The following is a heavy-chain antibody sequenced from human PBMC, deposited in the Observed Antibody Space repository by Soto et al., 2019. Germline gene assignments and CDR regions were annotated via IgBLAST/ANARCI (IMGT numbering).Heavy chain of an antibody. V-gene: IGHV1-69*12. J-gene: IGHJ4*02. D-gene: IGHD2-15*01. Sequence: QVQLVQSGAEVKQPGSSLKVSCKSSGGTFSSYAISWVRQAPGQGLEWLGGIIPIFNKVNYAQKSQGRVTLTADDSTSTAYMELSSLRSDDTAVYYCARAPIRLCSGDNCYSGLDSWGQGTLVIVSS. CDR2: IIPIFNKV. CDR3: ARAPIRLCSGDNCYSGLDS. CDR1: GGTFSSYA.